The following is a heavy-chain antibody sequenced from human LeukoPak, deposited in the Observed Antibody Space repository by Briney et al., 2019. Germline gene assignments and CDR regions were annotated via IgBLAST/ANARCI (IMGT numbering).Heavy chain of an antibody. CDR3: ARDPELYYYDSSGYFDY. J-gene: IGHJ4*02. D-gene: IGHD3-22*01. Sequence: SETLSLTCTVSGGSISSGSYYWSWIRQPAGKGLEWIGRIYTSGSTNYNPSLKSRVTISVDTSKNQFSLKLSSVTAADTAAYYCARDPELYYYDSSGYFDYWGQGTLVTVSS. CDR2: IYTSGST. CDR1: GGSISSGSYY. V-gene: IGHV4-61*02.